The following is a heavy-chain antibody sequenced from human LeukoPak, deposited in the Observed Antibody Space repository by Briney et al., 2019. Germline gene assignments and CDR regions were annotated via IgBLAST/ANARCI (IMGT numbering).Heavy chain of an antibody. V-gene: IGHV5-51*01. CDR2: IYPGDSDT. Sequence: GESLQISCKGSGSIFTSYWIGWVRQMPGKGLEWMGIIYPGDSDTRYSPSFQGQVTISADKSISTAYLQWSSLKASDTAMYYCARRDQSTYYDFWSGYNWFDPWGQGTLVTVSS. J-gene: IGHJ5*02. CDR1: GSIFTSYW. D-gene: IGHD3-3*01. CDR3: ARRDQSTYYDFWSGYNWFDP.